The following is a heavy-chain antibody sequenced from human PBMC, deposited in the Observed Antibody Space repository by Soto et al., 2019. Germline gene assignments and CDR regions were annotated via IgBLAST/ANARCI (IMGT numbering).Heavy chain of an antibody. J-gene: IGHJ4*03. CDR1: GYSFTTYW. V-gene: IGHV5-51*01. Sequence: GESLKISCQGSGYSFTTYWIGWVRQMPGKGLEWMGIIYPGDSDTRYSPSFQGQVTISADKSISTAYLQWSSLKASDTAIYYCATGGYCSDTTCYNFFDYWGQGTTVTVSS. CDR2: IYPGDSDT. CDR3: ATGGYCSDTTCYNFFDY. D-gene: IGHD2-2*02.